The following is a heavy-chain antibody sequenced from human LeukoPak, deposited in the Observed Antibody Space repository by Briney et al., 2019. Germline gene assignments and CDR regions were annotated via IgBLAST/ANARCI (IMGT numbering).Heavy chain of an antibody. V-gene: IGHV3-48*01. D-gene: IGHD1-26*01. J-gene: IGHJ4*02. CDR1: GFTISAYS. CDR2: ISSTSSTI. CDR3: AVRSGTYSFDC. Sequence: GGSLRLSCAASGFTISAYSLNWVRQAPGKGLEWVSYISSTSSTIYYADSVKGRFTISRDNAKNSLYLQMNSLRAEDTAVYYCAVRSGTYSFDCWGQGTLVTVS.